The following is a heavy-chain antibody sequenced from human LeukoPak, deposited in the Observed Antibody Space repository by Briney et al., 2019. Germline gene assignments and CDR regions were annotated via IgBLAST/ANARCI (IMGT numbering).Heavy chain of an antibody. J-gene: IGHJ4*02. CDR2: INSDGSST. V-gene: IGHV3-74*01. CDR3: ARVATYYDSSGYNSGYFDY. D-gene: IGHD3-22*01. Sequence: GGSLRLSCAASGFTFSSYWMHWARQAPGKGLVWVSRINSDGSSTSYADSVKGRFTISRDNAKNTLYLQMNSLRAEDTAVYYCARVATYYDSSGYNSGYFDYWGQGTLVTVSS. CDR1: GFTFSSYW.